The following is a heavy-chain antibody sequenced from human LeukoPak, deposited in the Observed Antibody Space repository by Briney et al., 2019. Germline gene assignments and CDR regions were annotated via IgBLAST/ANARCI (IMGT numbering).Heavy chain of an antibody. CDR2: ISGSGGST. D-gene: IGHD3-3*01. CDR1: GFTFSSHA. V-gene: IGHV3-23*01. CDR3: AKSLRFRNDAFDI. Sequence: PGGSLRLSCAASGFTFSSHAMSWVRQAPGKGLEWVSAISGSGGSTYYADSVKGRFTISRDNSKNTLYLQMNSLRAEDTAVYYCAKSLRFRNDAFDIWGQGTMVTVSS. J-gene: IGHJ3*02.